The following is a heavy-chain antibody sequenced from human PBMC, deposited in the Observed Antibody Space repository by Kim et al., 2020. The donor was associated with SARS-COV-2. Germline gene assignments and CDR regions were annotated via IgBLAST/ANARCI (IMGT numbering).Heavy chain of an antibody. J-gene: IGHJ3*02. V-gene: IGHV4-34*01. CDR3: ARGTHGGIAAAGAGDDAFDI. D-gene: IGHD6-13*01. CDR2: INHSGST. CDR1: GGSFSGYY. Sequence: SETLSLTCAVYGGSFSGYYWSWIRQPPGKGLEWIGEINHSGSTNYNPSLKSRVTISVDTSKNQFSLKLSSVTAADTAVYYCARGTHGGIAAAGAGDDAFDIWGQGTMVTVSS.